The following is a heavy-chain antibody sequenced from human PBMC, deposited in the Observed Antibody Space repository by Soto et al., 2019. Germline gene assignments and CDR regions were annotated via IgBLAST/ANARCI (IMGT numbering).Heavy chain of an antibody. D-gene: IGHD3-3*01. J-gene: IGHJ5*02. CDR2: IYWNDDK. CDR1: GFSLSTSGVG. Sequence: SGPTLVKPTQTLTLTCTFSGFSLSTSGVGVGWIRQPPGKALEWLALIYWNDDKRYSPSLKSRLTITKDTSKNQVVLTMTNMDPVDTATYYCAHLYYDFWSGYQDNWFDPWGQGTLVTVSS. V-gene: IGHV2-5*01. CDR3: AHLYYDFWSGYQDNWFDP.